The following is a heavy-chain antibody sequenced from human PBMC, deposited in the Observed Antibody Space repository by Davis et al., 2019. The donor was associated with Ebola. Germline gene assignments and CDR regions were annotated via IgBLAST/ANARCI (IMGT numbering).Heavy chain of an antibody. CDR2: IIPIFGAA. D-gene: IGHD1-1*01. J-gene: IGHJ6*02. Sequence: AASVQVSCKTSGYNFDDYGINWVRQAPGQGLEWMGGIIPIFGAANYAQKFQGRVTITADESMSTAYMELSSLRSEDTAVYYCATERRNSDKYGMDVWGQGTTVTVSS. CDR3: ATERRNSDKYGMDV. CDR1: GYNFDDYG. V-gene: IGHV1-69*13.